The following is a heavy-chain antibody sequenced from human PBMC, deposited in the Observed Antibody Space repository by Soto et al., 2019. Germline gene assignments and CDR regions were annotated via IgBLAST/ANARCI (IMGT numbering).Heavy chain of an antibody. D-gene: IGHD4-17*01. CDR3: AREGRYGDYLDY. Sequence: KASSKARGEGNDSYSMYWARQSPGQRLEWMGWINAGNGNTKYSQKFQGRVTITRDTSARTAYMELSSLRSEDTAVYYCAREGRYGDYLDYWGQGTLVTVSS. J-gene: IGHJ4*02. CDR2: INAGNGNT. CDR1: GEGNDSYS. V-gene: IGHV1-3*01.